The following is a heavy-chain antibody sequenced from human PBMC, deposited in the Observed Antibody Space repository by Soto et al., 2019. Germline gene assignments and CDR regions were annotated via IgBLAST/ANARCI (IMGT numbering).Heavy chain of an antibody. CDR1: GGSISSGGYY. Sequence: PSETLSLTCTVSGGSISSGGYYWSWIRQHPGKGLEWIGYIYYSGSTYYNPSLKSRVTISVDTSKNQFSLKLSSVTAADTAVYYCARCNSSGWHIDYWGQGTLVTVSS. V-gene: IGHV4-31*03. CDR2: IYYSGST. J-gene: IGHJ4*02. D-gene: IGHD6-19*01. CDR3: ARCNSSGWHIDY.